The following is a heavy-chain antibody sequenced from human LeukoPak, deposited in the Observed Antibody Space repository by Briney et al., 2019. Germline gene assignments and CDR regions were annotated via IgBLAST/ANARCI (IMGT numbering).Heavy chain of an antibody. CDR1: GFTFSSYS. CDR3: AREDYYDSSGYLPPIDI. D-gene: IGHD3-22*01. V-gene: IGHV3-48*02. J-gene: IGHJ3*02. Sequence: GGSLRLSCAASGFTFSSYSMNWVRQAPGKGLEWVSYISSSSSTIYYADSVKGRFTISRDNAENSLYLQMNSLRDEDTAVYYCAREDYYDSSGYLPPIDIWGQGTMVTVSS. CDR2: ISSSSSTI.